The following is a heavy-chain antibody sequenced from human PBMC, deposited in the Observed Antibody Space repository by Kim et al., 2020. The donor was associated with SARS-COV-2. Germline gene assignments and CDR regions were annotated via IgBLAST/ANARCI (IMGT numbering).Heavy chain of an antibody. D-gene: IGHD1-1*01. CDR2: INSDGSNT. J-gene: IGHJ2*01. V-gene: IGHV3-74*01. Sequence: GGSLRLSCAASGFTFSTYWMFWIRQVPGKGLVWVSRINSDGSNTIYADSVQGRFTISRDNAKNTLYLQMNSLRVEDTAVYYCARGDNNWANWHFDLWGRGTLLTVSS. CDR1: GFTFSTYW. CDR3: ARGDNNWANWHFDL.